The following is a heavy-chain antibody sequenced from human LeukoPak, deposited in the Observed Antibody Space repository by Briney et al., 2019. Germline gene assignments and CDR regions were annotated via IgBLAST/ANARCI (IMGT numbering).Heavy chain of an antibody. J-gene: IGHJ4*02. V-gene: IGHV3-23*01. CDR1: GFTFNTYA. Sequence: GGSLRLSCATSGFTFNTYAMSWVRQAPGKGLEWVSGISASGVTTHYADSVKGRFTISRDNAKNSLYLQMNSLRAEDTAVYYCARDGAVAGSFDYWGQGTLVTVSS. CDR2: ISASGVTT. CDR3: ARDGAVAGSFDY. D-gene: IGHD6-19*01.